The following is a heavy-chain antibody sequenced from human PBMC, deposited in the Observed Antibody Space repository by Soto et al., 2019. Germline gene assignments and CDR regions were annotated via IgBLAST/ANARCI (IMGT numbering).Heavy chain of an antibody. CDR3: ARGSVWNGVWRREAWFDP. CDR2: INHSGST. V-gene: IGHV4-34*01. Sequence: QVQLQQWGAGLLKPSETLSLTCAVYGGSFSGYYWSWIRQPPGKGLEWIGEINHSGSTNYNPSLKSRVTISVATSKNQFSLKLSSVTAADTAVYYCARGSVWNGVWRREAWFDPWGQGTLVTVSS. D-gene: IGHD2-8*01. CDR1: GGSFSGYY. J-gene: IGHJ5*02.